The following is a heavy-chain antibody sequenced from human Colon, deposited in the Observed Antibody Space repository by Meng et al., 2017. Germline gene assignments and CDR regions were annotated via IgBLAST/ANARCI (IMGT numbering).Heavy chain of an antibody. CDR2: TSYDEGTK. Sequence: VRRMDAGGGVVQPGRSLRLSCEAAGFTFGSYSMHWVRQAPGKGLDWVAVTSYDEGTKYYADSVRGRFTISRDNSKNTLYLQMNSLRAEDTAVYYCAREPDHRSWLDTWGQGTLVTVPS. V-gene: IGHV3-30*04. CDR3: AREPDHRSWLDT. D-gene: IGHD1-14*01. J-gene: IGHJ5*02. CDR1: GFTFGSYS.